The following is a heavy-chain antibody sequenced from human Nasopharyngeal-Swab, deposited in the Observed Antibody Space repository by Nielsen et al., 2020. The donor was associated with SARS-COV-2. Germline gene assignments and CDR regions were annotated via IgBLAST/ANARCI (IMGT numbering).Heavy chain of an antibody. CDR2: IAHDASNE. CDR3: ARDAPAHYGAFY. D-gene: IGHD4/OR15-4a*01. J-gene: IGHJ4*02. V-gene: IGHV3-30*03. CDR1: EFTFSSFG. Sequence: GESMKISCAASEFTFSSFGMHWVRKAPGKGLEWVAFIAHDASNEYYGGSVKGRFSISRDSSKNTLYLQMDSLRGEDTAVYYCARDAPAHYGAFYWGRGTLVTVSS.